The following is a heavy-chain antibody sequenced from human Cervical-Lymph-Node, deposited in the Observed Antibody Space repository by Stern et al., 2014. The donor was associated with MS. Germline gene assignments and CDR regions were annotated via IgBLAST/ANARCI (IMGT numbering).Heavy chain of an antibody. CDR3: SRMRGGATEPFDY. J-gene: IGHJ4*02. CDR1: GFTFGDYV. D-gene: IGHD1-26*01. V-gene: IGHV3-49*05. CDR2: IRSKASGGTI. Sequence: EVQLVESGGGLVKPGRSLRLSCAASGFTFGDYVMIWFRQAPGKGLEWVGFIRSKASGGTIDYAASVNGRFSISRDDSKSVAYLQMNSLKTEDTAVYYCSRMRGGATEPFDYWGQGTLVTVSS.